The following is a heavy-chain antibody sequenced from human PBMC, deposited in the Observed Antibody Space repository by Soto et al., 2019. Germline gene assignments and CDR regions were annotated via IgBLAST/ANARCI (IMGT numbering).Heavy chain of an antibody. V-gene: IGHV1-3*05. Sequence: QVQLVQSGAEEKKPGASVKVSCKASGYTFTSYAMLWVRQAPGQRLEWMGWINAGNGNTKYSQKFQGRVTITRDTAASTAYMELSSLRSEDTAVYYCAREPGYSFGNTWGQATLVTVSS. CDR1: GYTFTSYA. CDR2: INAGNGNT. D-gene: IGHD5-18*01. CDR3: AREPGYSFGNT. J-gene: IGHJ5*02.